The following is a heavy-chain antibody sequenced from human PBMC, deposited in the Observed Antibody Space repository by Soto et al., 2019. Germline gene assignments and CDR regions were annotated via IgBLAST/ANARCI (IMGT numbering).Heavy chain of an antibody. CDR1: AFKFSDYY. CDR2: ISGSGDVI. V-gene: IGHV3-11*01. CDR3: ARDSSPSATSYSLDF. Sequence: QVQLVESGGGLVKPGGSLRLSCAASAFKFSDYYMSWVRQAPGKGLEWVSYISGSGDVIYYADSVKGRFTISRDNDKKSVHLQMDTLRAEDTALYYCARDSSPSATSYSLDFWGQGALVTVSS. D-gene: IGHD5-12*01. J-gene: IGHJ4*02.